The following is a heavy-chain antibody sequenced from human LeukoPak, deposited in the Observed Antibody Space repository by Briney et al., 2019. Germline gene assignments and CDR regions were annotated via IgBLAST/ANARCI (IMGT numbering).Heavy chain of an antibody. D-gene: IGHD2-2*01. CDR3: ARGGVPAATNYYYYYYMDV. V-gene: IGHV1-2*02. Sequence: ASVKVSCKASGYTFTGYYMHWVRQAPGQGLEWMGWINPNSGGTNYAQKFQGRVTMTRDTSISTAYMELSRLRSDDTAVYYCARGGVPAATNYYYYYYMDVWGKGTTVTVSS. J-gene: IGHJ6*03. CDR1: GYTFTGYY. CDR2: INPNSGGT.